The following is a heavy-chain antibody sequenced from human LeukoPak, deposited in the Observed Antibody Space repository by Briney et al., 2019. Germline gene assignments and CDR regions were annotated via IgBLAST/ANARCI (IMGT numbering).Heavy chain of an antibody. J-gene: IGHJ6*03. CDR1: GFTFSSYA. CDR2: ISYDGSNN. CDR3: ARDLLRRYCSGGSCQNYFYYMDV. D-gene: IGHD2-15*01. V-gene: IGHV3-30*04. Sequence: PGGSLRLSCAASGFTFSSYAMSWVRQAPGKGLEWVAAISYDGSNNYYADSVKGRFTISRDNSKNMLYLQMDTLRVEDTAMYYCARDLLRRYCSGGSCQNYFYYMDVWGKGTTVTVSS.